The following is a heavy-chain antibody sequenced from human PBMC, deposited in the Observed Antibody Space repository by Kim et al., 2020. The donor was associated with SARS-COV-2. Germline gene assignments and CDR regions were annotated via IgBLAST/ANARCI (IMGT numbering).Heavy chain of an antibody. CDR1: GGSFSGYY. D-gene: IGHD3-22*01. Sequence: SETLSLTCAVYGGSFSGYYWSWIRQPPGKGLERIGEINHSGSTNYNPSLKSRVTISVDTSKNQFSLKLSSVTAADTAVYYCARGGYYDSSGYYSRWGQGTLVTVSS. V-gene: IGHV4-34*01. CDR2: INHSGST. CDR3: ARGGYYDSSGYYSR. J-gene: IGHJ4*02.